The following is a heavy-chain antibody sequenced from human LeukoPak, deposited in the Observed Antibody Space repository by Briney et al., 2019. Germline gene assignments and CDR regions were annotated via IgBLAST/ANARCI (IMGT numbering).Heavy chain of an antibody. V-gene: IGHV5-51*01. J-gene: IGHJ3*02. Sequence: SYWIGWVRQMPGKGLEWMGIIYPGDSDTRYSPSFQGQVTISADKSISTAYLQWSSLKASDTAMYYCARHPIVVVPAAIGAFDIWGQGTMVTVSS. CDR2: IYPGDSDT. CDR3: ARHPIVVVPAAIGAFDI. D-gene: IGHD2-2*02. CDR1: SYW.